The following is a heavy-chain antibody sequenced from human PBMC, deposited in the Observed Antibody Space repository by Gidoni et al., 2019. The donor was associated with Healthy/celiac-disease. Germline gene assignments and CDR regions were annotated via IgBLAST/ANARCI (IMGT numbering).Heavy chain of an antibody. D-gene: IGHD3-10*01. CDR2: IKHSGST. Sequence: QVQLQQWGAGQLKPSETLSLTCAVYGGSYICYYCSWIHQPPWKGLEWIGEIKHSGSTNYNPSLKSRVTISVDTSKNQFSLKLSSVTAADTAVYYCARGGGGFITMVQGVINYYYYYGMDVWGQGTTVTVSS. J-gene: IGHJ6*02. V-gene: IGHV4-34*01. CDR3: ARGGGGFITMVQGVINYYYYYGMDV. CDR1: GGSYICYY.